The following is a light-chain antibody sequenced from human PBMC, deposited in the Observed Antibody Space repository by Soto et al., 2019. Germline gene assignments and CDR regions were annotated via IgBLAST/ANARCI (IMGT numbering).Light chain of an antibody. CDR2: RNN. CDR1: SSNIGSNY. J-gene: IGLJ2*01. V-gene: IGLV1-47*01. Sequence: QSVLTQPPSASGTPGQRVTISCSGSSSNIGSNYVYWYQQLPGTAPKLLIYRNNQRPSGVPDRFSGSKSGTSASLAIGGLRSEDEADYYCAAWDDSLSGVLFGGGTQLTVL. CDR3: AAWDDSLSGVL.